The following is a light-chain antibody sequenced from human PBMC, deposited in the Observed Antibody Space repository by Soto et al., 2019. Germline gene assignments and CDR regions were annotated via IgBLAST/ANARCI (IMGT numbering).Light chain of an antibody. J-gene: IGKJ1*01. Sequence: EIVLTQSPGTLSLSPGERATLSCRASQSVSSSYLAWYQQKPGQAPRLLIYGASSRTTGIPDRFSGSGSGTDFTITISRLEPEDFAVYYCQQYGRTFGQGTKVEIK. CDR3: QQYGRT. CDR1: QSVSSSY. CDR2: GAS. V-gene: IGKV3-20*01.